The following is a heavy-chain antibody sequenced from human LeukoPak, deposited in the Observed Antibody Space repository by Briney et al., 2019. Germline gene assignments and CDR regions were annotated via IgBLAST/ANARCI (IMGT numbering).Heavy chain of an antibody. Sequence: PGGSLRLSCAASGFTFSNAWMSWVRQAPGRGLEWVGRIKSKRDGGTTDYAAPVKGRFTISRDDSKNTVYVQMTSLKTEDTAVYYCTTSPLYYYGSWTPYYWGQGTLVTVSS. J-gene: IGHJ4*02. V-gene: IGHV3-15*01. CDR3: TTSPLYYYGSWTPYY. CDR2: IKSKRDGGTT. D-gene: IGHD3-10*01. CDR1: GFTFSNAW.